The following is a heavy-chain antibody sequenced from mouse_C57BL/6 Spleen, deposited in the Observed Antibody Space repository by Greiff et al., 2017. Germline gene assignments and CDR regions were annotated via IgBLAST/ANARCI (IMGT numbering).Heavy chain of an antibody. Sequence: QVQLKESGAELVRPGASVKLSCKASGYTFTDYYINWVKQRPGQGLEWIARIYPGSGNTYYNEKFKGKATLTAEKSSSTAYMQLSSLTSEDSAVYFCARQDYDYGGYWGQGTTLTVSS. V-gene: IGHV1-76*01. CDR1: GYTFTDYY. D-gene: IGHD2-4*01. J-gene: IGHJ2*01. CDR2: IYPGSGNT. CDR3: ARQDYDYGGY.